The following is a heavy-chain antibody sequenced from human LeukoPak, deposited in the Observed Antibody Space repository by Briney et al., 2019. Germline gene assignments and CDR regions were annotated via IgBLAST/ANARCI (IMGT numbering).Heavy chain of an antibody. J-gene: IGHJ5*02. CDR2: INPNSGGT. V-gene: IGHV1-2*02. CDR3: AREAGIFGVVIIRWFDP. D-gene: IGHD3-3*01. Sequence: GASVKVSCKTSGYTFTSYSISWVRQAPGQGLECMGWINPNSGGTNYAQKFQGRVTMTRDTSISTAYMELSRLRSDDTAVYYCAREAGIFGVVIIRWFDPWGQGTLVTVSS. CDR1: GYTFTSYS.